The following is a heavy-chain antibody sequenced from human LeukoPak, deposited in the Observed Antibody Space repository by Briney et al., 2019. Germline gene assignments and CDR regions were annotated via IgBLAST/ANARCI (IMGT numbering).Heavy chain of an antibody. CDR1: GYTFTSYG. CDR3: ARDPRQSTSGPNYYYYYGMDV. V-gene: IGHV1-18*01. CDR2: ISAYNGNT. D-gene: IGHD2-2*01. J-gene: IGHJ6*02. Sequence: GASVKVSCKASGYTFTSYGISWVRQAPGQGLEWMGWISAYNGNTNYAQKLQGRVTMTTDTSTSTAYMELRSLRSDDTAVYYCARDPRQSTSGPNYYYYYGMDVWGQGTTVTVS.